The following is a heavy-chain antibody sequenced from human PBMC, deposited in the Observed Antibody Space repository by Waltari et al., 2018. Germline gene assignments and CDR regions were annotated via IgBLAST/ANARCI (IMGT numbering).Heavy chain of an antibody. CDR2: ISGSGGST. D-gene: IGHD2-15*01. CDR1: GFTFSSYG. CDR3: AKGIVVVVAATSDY. V-gene: IGHV3-23*01. J-gene: IGHJ4*02. Sequence: EVQLLESGGGLVQPGGSLRLSCAASGFTFSSYGMSWVRQAPGKGLEWVSAISGSGGSTYYADSVKGRFTISRDNSKNTLYLQMNSLRAEDTAVYYCAKGIVVVVAATSDYWGQGTLVTVSS.